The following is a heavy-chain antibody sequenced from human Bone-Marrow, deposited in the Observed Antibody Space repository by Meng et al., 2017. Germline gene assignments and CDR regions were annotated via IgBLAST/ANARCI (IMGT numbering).Heavy chain of an antibody. Sequence: GESLKISCAASGFTFSSYEMNWVRQAPGKGLEWVSYISSSGSTIYYADSVKGRFTISRDNAKNSLYLQMNSLRAEDTAVYYCARDEGVSYYYYGMDVWDQGTTVTVSS. J-gene: IGHJ6*02. V-gene: IGHV3-48*03. CDR1: GFTFSSYE. CDR3: ARDEGVSYYYYGMDV. CDR2: ISSSGSTI.